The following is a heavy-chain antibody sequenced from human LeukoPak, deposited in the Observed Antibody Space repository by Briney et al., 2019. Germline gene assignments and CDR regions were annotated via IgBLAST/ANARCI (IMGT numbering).Heavy chain of an antibody. J-gene: IGHJ4*02. CDR3: ARFRAATTRFDY. Sequence: GRTLRLSCAASGFTFRNYAMYWVRQAPGRGLEWAAVVSFDGNTTFYSDSVKGRFAISRDNSKNTLYLEMNSLRPEDTAVYYCARFRAATTRFDYWGQGTLVTVSS. V-gene: IGHV3-30*09. D-gene: IGHD1/OR15-1a*01. CDR2: VSFDGNTT. CDR1: GFTFRNYA.